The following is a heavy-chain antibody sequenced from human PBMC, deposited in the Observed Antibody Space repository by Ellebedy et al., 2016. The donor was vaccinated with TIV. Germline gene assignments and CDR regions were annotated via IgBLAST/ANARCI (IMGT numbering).Heavy chain of an antibody. J-gene: IGHJ3*02. CDR1: GFTFTSYG. V-gene: IGHV3-30*02. CDR2: IQYDGSDK. CDR3: PKLIQQTDKDAVDI. Sequence: PGGSLRLSCAASGFTFTSYGMYWVRQAPGKGLEWAALIQYDGSDKHYADSVKGRFTISTDNSKNTLSLQMNSLRAEDTAVYYCPKLIQQTDKDAVDIWGQGTMVTVSS. D-gene: IGHD2-15*01.